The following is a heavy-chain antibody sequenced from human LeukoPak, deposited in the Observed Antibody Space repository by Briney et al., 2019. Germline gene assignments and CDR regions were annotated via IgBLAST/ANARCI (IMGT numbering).Heavy chain of an antibody. CDR3: ARDRNLEYSSSSGRFDP. V-gene: IGHV1-46*03. D-gene: IGHD6-6*01. J-gene: IGHJ5*02. CDR2: INPSGGST. CDR1: GYTFTSYY. Sequence: ASVKVSCKASGYTFTSYYMHWVRQAPGQGIEWMGIINPSGGSTNYAQQFQGRVTMTRDTSTSTVYMELSSLRPEHTAVYFCARDRNLEYSSSSGRFDPWGQGTLVTVSS.